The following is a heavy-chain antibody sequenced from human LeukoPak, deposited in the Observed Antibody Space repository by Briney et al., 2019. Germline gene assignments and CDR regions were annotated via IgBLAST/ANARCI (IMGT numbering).Heavy chain of an antibody. V-gene: IGHV3-23*01. J-gene: IGHJ4*02. CDR1: GFTFSSYA. CDR2: ISGSGGST. Sequence: GGSLRLSCAASGFTFSSYAMSWVRQAPGKGLEWVSAISGSGGSTYYTESVRGRFTISRDNAKNSLYLQMNSLRAEDTAVYYCARAQYYDSSGYYRKGYFDYWGQGTLVTVSS. D-gene: IGHD3-22*01. CDR3: ARAQYYDSSGYYRKGYFDY.